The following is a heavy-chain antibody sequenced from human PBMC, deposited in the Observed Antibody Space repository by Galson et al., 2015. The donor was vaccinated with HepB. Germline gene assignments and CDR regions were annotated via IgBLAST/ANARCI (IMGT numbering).Heavy chain of an antibody. Sequence: ETLSLTCTVSGASISSYYWSWIRQPAGKGLEWIGLTYTSGTTHYDASLKSRVTMSVDTSKKQFSLKLSSVTAADTAVYYCARVANNGYSWYFDLWGRGTLVTVSP. D-gene: IGHD3-22*01. V-gene: IGHV4-4*07. CDR2: TYTSGTT. CDR3: ARVANNGYSWYFDL. CDR1: GASISSYY. J-gene: IGHJ2*01.